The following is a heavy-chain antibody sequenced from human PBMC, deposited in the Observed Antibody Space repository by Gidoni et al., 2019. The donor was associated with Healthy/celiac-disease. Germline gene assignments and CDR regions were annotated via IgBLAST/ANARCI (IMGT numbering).Heavy chain of an antibody. V-gene: IGHV3-11*01. D-gene: IGHD3-3*01. J-gene: IGHJ4*02. CDR1: GFPSSDYS. Sequence: QVQLVESGGGLVKPGGSLRLSCSASGFPSSDYSMSWIRQAPGTGREGVSYISSSGSTIYYADSVKGRFTISRDNAKNSLYLQMNSLRAEDTAVYYCAREKYGNYDFWSGYYFIDYWGQGTLVTVSS. CDR3: AREKYGNYDFWSGYYFIDY. CDR2: ISSSGSTI.